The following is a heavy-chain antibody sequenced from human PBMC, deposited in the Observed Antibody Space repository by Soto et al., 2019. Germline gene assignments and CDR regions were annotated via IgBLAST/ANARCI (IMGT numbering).Heavy chain of an antibody. J-gene: IGHJ4*02. Sequence: SETLSLTCTVSGGSISSYYWSWIRQPPGKGLEWIGYIYYSGSTNYNPSLKSRVTISVDTSKNQFSLKLSSVTAADTAMYYCARRYGSSFDYWGQGTLVTVSS. CDR2: IYYSGST. CDR1: GGSISSYY. V-gene: IGHV4-59*08. D-gene: IGHD6-13*01. CDR3: ARRYGSSFDY.